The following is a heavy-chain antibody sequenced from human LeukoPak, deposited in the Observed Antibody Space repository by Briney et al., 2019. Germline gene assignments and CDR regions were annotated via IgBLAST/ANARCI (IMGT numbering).Heavy chain of an antibody. CDR1: GFTFSDYW. V-gene: IGHV3-74*01. CDR3: ARLDTAMDPL. CDR2: ITSDGTRT. Sequence: GGSLRLSCAASGFTFSDYWIYWVRQAPGKGLVWVSHITSDGTRTNYADSVKGRFTISRDNSKNTLYLQMNSLRAEDTAVYYCARLDTAMDPLGGQGTLVTVSS. J-gene: IGHJ4*02. D-gene: IGHD5-18*01.